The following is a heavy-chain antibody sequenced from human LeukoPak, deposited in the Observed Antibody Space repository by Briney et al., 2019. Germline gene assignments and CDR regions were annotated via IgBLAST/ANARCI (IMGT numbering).Heavy chain of an antibody. CDR3: ARQYCSGCSWYKLYYYYGMDV. V-gene: IGHV1-2*02. J-gene: IGHJ6*02. D-gene: IGHD2-15*01. Sequence: ASVKVSCKASGYTFTGYYMHWVRQAPGQGLEWMGWINPNSGGTNYAQKFQGRVTMTRDTSISTAYMELSRLRSDDTAVYYCARQYCSGCSWYKLYYYYGMDVWGQGTTVTVSS. CDR1: GYTFTGYY. CDR2: INPNSGGT.